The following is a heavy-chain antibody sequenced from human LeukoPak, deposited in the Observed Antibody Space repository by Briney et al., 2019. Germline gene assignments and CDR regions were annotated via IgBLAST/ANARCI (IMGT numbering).Heavy chain of an antibody. D-gene: IGHD4-17*01. Sequence: SETLSLTCTVSGGSISSYYWSWIRQPPGKGLEWIGYIYYSGSTNYNPSLKSRVTISVDTSKNQFSLKLSSVTAADTAVYYCARDNGVRGVWFDPWGQGTLVTVSS. CDR3: ARDNGVRGVWFDP. CDR2: IYYSGST. CDR1: GGSISSYY. V-gene: IGHV4-59*12. J-gene: IGHJ5*02.